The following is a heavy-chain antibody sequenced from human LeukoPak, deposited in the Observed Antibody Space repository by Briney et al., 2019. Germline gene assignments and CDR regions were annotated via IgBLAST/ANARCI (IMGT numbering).Heavy chain of an antibody. J-gene: IGHJ5*02. D-gene: IGHD5-18*01. CDR3: ARGVETAMVPGNKSNCWFDP. V-gene: IGHV4-34*01. Sequence: SETLSLTCAVYGGSFSGYYWSWIRQPPGKGLEWIGEINHSGSTNYNPSLKSRVTISVDTSKNQFSLKLSSVTAADTAVYYCARGVETAMVPGNKSNCWFDPWGQGTLVTVSS. CDR1: GGSFSGYY. CDR2: INHSGST.